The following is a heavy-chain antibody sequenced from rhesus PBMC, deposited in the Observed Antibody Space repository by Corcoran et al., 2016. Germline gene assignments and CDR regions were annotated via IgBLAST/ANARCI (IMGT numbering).Heavy chain of an antibody. V-gene: IGHV3-100*02. CDR2: ISDRGGAI. D-gene: IGHD6-25*01. CDR1: GFTFSSYE. CDR3: TRSAAASFYGLDS. Sequence: DVQLVESGGGLVEPGGSLRLSCVASGFTFSSYEMHWVRQAPVKGLEWVLVISDRGGAIYYASPVNGRFTISRDNAKNSLFLQMNSLRAEDTAVYYCTRSAAASFYGLDSWGQGVVVTVSS. J-gene: IGHJ6*01.